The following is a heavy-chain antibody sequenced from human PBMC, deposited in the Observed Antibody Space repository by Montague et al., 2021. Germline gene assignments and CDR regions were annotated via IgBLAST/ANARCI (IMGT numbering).Heavy chain of an antibody. V-gene: IGHV3-30-3*01. J-gene: IGHJ5*01. CDR2: ISHAGSNK. CDR1: GFTFSTFP. CDR3: ARWRVYYDSSGYAA. D-gene: IGHD3-22*01. Sequence: SLRLSCAASGFTFSTFPMHWVRQAPGKGLEWVALISHAGSNKYYADFVRGRFTLSRDNSKNTLYLQTSSLRADDTAVYYCARWRVYYDSSGYAAWGRGTLVTVSS.